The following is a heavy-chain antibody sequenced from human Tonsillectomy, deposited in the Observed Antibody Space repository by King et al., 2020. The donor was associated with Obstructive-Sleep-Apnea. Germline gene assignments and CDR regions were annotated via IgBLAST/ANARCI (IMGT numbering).Heavy chain of an antibody. Sequence: QLQESGPGLVKPSETLSLTCTVSGGSISSSSYHWGWIRQPPGKGLEWIGNIYYSGSTYYNPSLKSRVTISVDAPKNQVSLNLSSVTAADTAVYYCARDTNYYDSSGYYLTSTDCWGQGTLVTVSS. CDR3: ARDTNYYDSSGYYLTSTDC. CDR1: GGSISSSSYH. CDR2: IYYSGST. V-gene: IGHV4-39*07. D-gene: IGHD3-22*01. J-gene: IGHJ4*02.